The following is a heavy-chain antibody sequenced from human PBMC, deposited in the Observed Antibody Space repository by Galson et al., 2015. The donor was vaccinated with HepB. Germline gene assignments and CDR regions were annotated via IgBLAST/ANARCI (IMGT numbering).Heavy chain of an antibody. CDR3: ARASYDFWSGYLLPKHWPCMDV. D-gene: IGHD3-3*01. V-gene: IGHV1-18*01. CDR2: ISAYNGNT. Sequence: SVKVSCKASGYTFTSYGISWVRQAPGQGLEWMGWISAYNGNTNYAQKLQGRVTMTTDTSTSTAYMELRSLRSDDTAVYYCARASYDFWSGYLLPKHWPCMDVWGQGTTVTVSS. CDR1: GYTFTSYG. J-gene: IGHJ6*02.